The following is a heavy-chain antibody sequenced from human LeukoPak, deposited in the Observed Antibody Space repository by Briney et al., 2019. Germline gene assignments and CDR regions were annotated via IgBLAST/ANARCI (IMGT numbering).Heavy chain of an antibody. CDR2: ISYDGSNK. CDR1: GFTFSRYG. J-gene: IGHJ4*02. D-gene: IGHD4-17*01. Sequence: GGSLRLSCAASGFTFSRYGMHWVRQAPGKGLEWVAVISYDGSNKYYADSVKGRFTISRDNSKNTLYLQMNSLRAEDTAVYYCAKDRGGGDYDYWGQGTLVTVS. V-gene: IGHV3-30*18. CDR3: AKDRGGGDYDY.